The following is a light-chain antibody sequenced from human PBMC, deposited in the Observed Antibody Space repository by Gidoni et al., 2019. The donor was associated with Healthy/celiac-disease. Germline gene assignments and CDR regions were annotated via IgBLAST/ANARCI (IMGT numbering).Light chain of an antibody. V-gene: IGKV3-20*01. CDR3: QQYGSSPPTYT. CDR1: QSVSSSY. J-gene: IGKJ2*01. CDR2: GAS. Sequence: EIVLTQSPGTLSVSPGERATLSCRASQSVSSSYLAWYQQKPGQAPRLLIYGASSRATGIPDRFSGSGSGTDFTLTISRLDPEDFAVYYCQQYGSSPPTYTFGQGTKLEIK.